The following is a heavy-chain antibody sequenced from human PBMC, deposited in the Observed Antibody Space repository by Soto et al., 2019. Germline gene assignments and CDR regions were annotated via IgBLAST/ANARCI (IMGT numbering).Heavy chain of an antibody. J-gene: IGHJ6*02. D-gene: IGHD3-3*01. Sequence: QVQLVQSGAEVKKPGASVKVSCKASGYTFTSYGISWVRQAPGQGLEWMGWISAYNGNTNYAQKLQRRVTMTTDTSTSTAYMELRSLRADDTAVYYCARVKPYDFWSGYYYYYGMDVWGQGTTVTVSS. CDR2: ISAYNGNT. CDR1: GYTFTSYG. V-gene: IGHV1-18*01. CDR3: ARVKPYDFWSGYYYYYGMDV.